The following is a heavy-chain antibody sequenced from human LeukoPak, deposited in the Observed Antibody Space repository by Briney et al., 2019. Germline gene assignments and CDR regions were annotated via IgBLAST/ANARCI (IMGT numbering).Heavy chain of an antibody. Sequence: SETLSLTCTVSGGSISSGDSYCIWIRQHPGKGLEWIGYIYYSGSTYYNPSLKSRVTISVDTSKNQFSLKLSSVTAADMAVYYCARDPLEYYYGMDVWGQGTTVTVSS. J-gene: IGHJ6*02. V-gene: IGHV4-31*03. CDR3: ARDPLEYYYGMDV. CDR1: GGSISSGDSY. CDR2: IYYSGST. D-gene: IGHD3-3*01.